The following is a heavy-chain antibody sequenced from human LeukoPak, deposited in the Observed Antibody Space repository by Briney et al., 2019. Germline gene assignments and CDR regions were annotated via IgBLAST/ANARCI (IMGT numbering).Heavy chain of an antibody. CDR2: ISGSGGST. D-gene: IGHD5-12*01. V-gene: IGHV3-23*01. J-gene: IGHJ4*02. CDR1: GFTFSSYA. Sequence: GGSLRLSRAASGFTFSSYAMSWVRQAPGKGLEWVSAISGSGGSTYYADPVKGRFTISRDNSKNTLYLQMNSLRAEDTAVYYCAKGGQRGYSGYDYFFDWGQGTLVTVSS. CDR3: AKGGQRGYSGYDYFFD.